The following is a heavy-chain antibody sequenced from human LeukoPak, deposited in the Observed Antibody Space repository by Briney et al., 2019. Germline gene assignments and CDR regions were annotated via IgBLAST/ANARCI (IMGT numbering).Heavy chain of an antibody. J-gene: IGHJ4*02. CDR3: ATAEGTSGYFDFDY. V-gene: IGHV1-24*01. Sequence: ASVKVSCKVSGYTLTELSMHWVRQAPGKGLEWMGGSDPEDGETIYAQKFQGRVTMTEDTSTDTAYMELSSLRSEDTAVYYCATAEGTSGYFDFDYWGQGTLVTVSS. CDR1: GYTLTELS. D-gene: IGHD3-22*01. CDR2: SDPEDGET.